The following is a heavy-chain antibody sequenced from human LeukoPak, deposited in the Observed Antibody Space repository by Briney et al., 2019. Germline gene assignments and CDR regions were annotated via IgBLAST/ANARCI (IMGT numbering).Heavy chain of an antibody. J-gene: IGHJ4*02. Sequence: GASVKVSCKVSGYTLTELSMHWVRQAPGKGLEWMGVIDPSGGSTTYAQRFQGRVTMTRDTSSSAVYMELSSLRSEDTAVYYCARYYYFDYWGQGTRVTVSS. CDR1: GYTLTELS. CDR3: ARYYYFDY. CDR2: IDPSGGST. V-gene: IGHV1-46*01.